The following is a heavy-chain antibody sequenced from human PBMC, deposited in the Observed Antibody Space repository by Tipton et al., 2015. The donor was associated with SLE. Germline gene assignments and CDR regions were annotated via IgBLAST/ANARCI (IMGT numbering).Heavy chain of an antibody. Sequence: TLSLTCTVSGGSISSNHWSWIRQPPGKGLEWIGYIYYSGSTNYNPSLKSRVTISVDTSKNQFSLKLSSVTAADTAVYYCARDRSPSGYSSSSWTGMDVWGQGTTVTVSS. D-gene: IGHD6-6*01. V-gene: IGHV4-59*01. CDR3: ARDRSPSGYSSSSWTGMDV. CDR1: GGSISSNH. CDR2: IYYSGST. J-gene: IGHJ6*02.